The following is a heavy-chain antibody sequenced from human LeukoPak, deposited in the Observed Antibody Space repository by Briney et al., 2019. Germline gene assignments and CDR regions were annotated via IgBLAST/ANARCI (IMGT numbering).Heavy chain of an antibody. CDR3: ARDYDFWSGYYSGGLSERDGSLRFDY. CDR1: GYTFTSYG. Sequence: GASVEVSCKASGYTFTSYGISWVRQAPGQGLEWMGWISAYNGNTNYAQKLQGRVTMTTDTPTSTAYMELRSLRSDDTAVYYCARDYDFWSGYYSGGLSERDGSLRFDYWGQGTLVTVSS. J-gene: IGHJ4*02. V-gene: IGHV1-18*01. CDR2: ISAYNGNT. D-gene: IGHD3-3*01.